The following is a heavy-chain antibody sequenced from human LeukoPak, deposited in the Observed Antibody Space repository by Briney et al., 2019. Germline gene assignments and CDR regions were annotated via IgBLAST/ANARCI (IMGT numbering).Heavy chain of an antibody. CDR3: GRGLVYWSSTSCPTRQKNWFDP. J-gene: IGHJ5*02. CDR1: GGSFSGYY. Sequence: SQTLSLTSAVYGGSFSGYYWSWIRQPPKKGLEWIGEINHSGSTNYNPSLKSRVTISVDTSKKQFSLNLSSVTAAYTAVYYCGRGLVYWSSTSCPTRQKNWFDPWGQGTVVTVSS. V-gene: IGHV4-34*01. CDR2: INHSGST. D-gene: IGHD2-2*01.